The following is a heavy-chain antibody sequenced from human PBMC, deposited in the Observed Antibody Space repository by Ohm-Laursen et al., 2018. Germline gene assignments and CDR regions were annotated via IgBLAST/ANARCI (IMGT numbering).Heavy chain of an antibody. V-gene: IGHV3-30*03. CDR1: GFTFSSYG. CDR3: AREVGGWSNRYYAMDV. CDR2: ISYDGSNK. Sequence: SLRLSCTASGFTFSSYGMHWVRQAPGKGLEWVAVISYDGSNKYYADSVKGRFTISRDNSKNTLYLQVNSLRAEDTAVYYCAREVGGWSNRYYAMDVWGQGTTVTVSS. D-gene: IGHD2-15*01. J-gene: IGHJ6*02.